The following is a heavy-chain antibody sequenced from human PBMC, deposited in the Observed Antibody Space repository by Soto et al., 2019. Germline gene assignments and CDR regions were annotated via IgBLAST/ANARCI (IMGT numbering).Heavy chain of an antibody. D-gene: IGHD3-10*01. Sequence: SVKVSCKAAGGTFSSCAISWVRQAPGQGLEWMGGIIPIFGTADYAQKFQGRVTITADKSTRTAYMELSSLRSEDTAVYYCARMAPFGTLHWFDPWGQGTLVTVSS. J-gene: IGHJ5*02. V-gene: IGHV1-69*06. CDR3: ARMAPFGTLHWFDP. CDR1: GGTFSSCA. CDR2: IIPIFGTA.